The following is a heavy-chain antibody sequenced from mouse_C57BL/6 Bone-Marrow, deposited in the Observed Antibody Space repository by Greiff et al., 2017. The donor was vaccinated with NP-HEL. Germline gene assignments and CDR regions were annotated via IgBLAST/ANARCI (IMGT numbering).Heavy chain of an antibody. V-gene: IGHV5-17*01. J-gene: IGHJ3*01. D-gene: IGHD3-1*01. CDR2: ISSGSSTI. Sequence: EVKVVESGGGLVKPGGSLKLSCAASGFTFSDYGMHWVRQAPEKGLEWVAYISSGSSTIYYADTVKGRFTISRDNAKNTLFLQMTSLRSEDTAMYYCARTGPEAYWGQGTLVTVSA. CDR3: ARTGPEAY. CDR1: GFTFSDYG.